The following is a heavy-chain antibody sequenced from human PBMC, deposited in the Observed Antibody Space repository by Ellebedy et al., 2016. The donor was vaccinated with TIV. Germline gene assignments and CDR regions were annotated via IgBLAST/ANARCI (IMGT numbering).Heavy chain of an antibody. CDR2: LYPADADV. CDR1: GYSFPNNW. J-gene: IGHJ4*02. CDR3: ARHELGSNAAFDF. Sequence: GESLKISXEASGYSFPNNWNGWVRQMPGKGLEWEGNLYPADADVRYSPSYQGQVTISADKSISTAYLQWSSLKASDPAIYYCARHELGSNAAFDFWGQGTLVTVSS. V-gene: IGHV5-51*01. D-gene: IGHD7-27*01.